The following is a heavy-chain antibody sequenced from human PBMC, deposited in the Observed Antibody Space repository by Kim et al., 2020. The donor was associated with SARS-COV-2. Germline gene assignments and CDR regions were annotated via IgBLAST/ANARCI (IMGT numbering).Heavy chain of an antibody. J-gene: IGHJ4*02. V-gene: IGHV1-3*01. CDR2: GNGDT. Sequence: GNGDTKFSQKFQGRVTPTSDTSASAAYMELSSLGSEDTAVYYCARSRSLDYWGQGTLVTVSS. D-gene: IGHD2-2*01. CDR3: ARSRSLDY.